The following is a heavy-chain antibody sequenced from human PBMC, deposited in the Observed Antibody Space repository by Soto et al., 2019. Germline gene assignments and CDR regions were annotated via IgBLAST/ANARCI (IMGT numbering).Heavy chain of an antibody. CDR1: GGSISSGDYY. CDR3: ARDNGADYYDSCGNDAFDI. CDR2: IYYSGST. D-gene: IGHD3-22*01. J-gene: IGHJ3*02. Sequence: PSETLSLTCTVSGGSISSGDYYWSWIRQPPGKGLEWIGYIYYSGSTYYNPSLKSRVTISVDTSKNQFSLKLSSVTAADTAVYYCARDNGADYYDSCGNDAFDIWGQGTMVTVSS. V-gene: IGHV4-30-4*01.